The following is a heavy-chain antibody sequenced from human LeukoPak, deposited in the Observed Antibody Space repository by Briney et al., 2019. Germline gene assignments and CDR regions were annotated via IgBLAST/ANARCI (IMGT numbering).Heavy chain of an antibody. CDR1: GFTFSSSW. J-gene: IGHJ4*02. Sequence: PGGSLRLSCAASGFTFSSSWVHWVRQAPGNGLMWVARINSDGSTIDYADSVKGRFSISRDNAKNTLYLQMNSLRVEDTAVYYCARAGYYRFDYWGQGTLVTVSS. V-gene: IGHV3-74*01. CDR3: ARAGYYRFDY. CDR2: INSDGSTI. D-gene: IGHD2/OR15-2a*01.